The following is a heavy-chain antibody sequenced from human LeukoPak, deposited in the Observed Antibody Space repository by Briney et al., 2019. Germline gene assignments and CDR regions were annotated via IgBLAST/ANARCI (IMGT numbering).Heavy chain of an antibody. V-gene: IGHV1-2*02. J-gene: IGHJ4*02. Sequence: ASVTVSCKASGYTFTGYYMHWVRQAPGQGLEWMGWINPNSGGTSYAQKFQGRVTMTRDTSISTAYMELSRLRSDDTAVYYCARGFSRGYYYGYDYWGQGTLVTVSS. D-gene: IGHD3-22*01. CDR3: ARGFSRGYYYGYDY. CDR2: INPNSGGT. CDR1: GYTFTGYY.